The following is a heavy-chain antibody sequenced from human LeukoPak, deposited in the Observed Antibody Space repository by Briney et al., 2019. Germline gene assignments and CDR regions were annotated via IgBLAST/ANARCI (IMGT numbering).Heavy chain of an antibody. Sequence: GRSLRPSCAASGFTFSSYGMHWVRQAPGKGLEWVALISYDGSNKYYADSVKGRFTISRDNSKNTLYLQMNSLRAEDTAVYYCAKARASTDDYYYYGMDVWGQGTTVTVSS. D-gene: IGHD1-26*01. V-gene: IGHV3-30*18. CDR3: AKARASTDDYYYYGMDV. CDR2: ISYDGSNK. J-gene: IGHJ6*02. CDR1: GFTFSSYG.